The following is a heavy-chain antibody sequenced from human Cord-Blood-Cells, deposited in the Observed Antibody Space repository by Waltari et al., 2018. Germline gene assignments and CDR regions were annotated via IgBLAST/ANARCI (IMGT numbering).Heavy chain of an antibody. D-gene: IGHD7-27*01. CDR3: AGTGTGDSANWYFDL. V-gene: IGHV1-69*06. J-gene: IGHJ2*01. CDR2: LIPIFGTA. CDR1: GGTFSSYA. Sequence: QVQLVQSEAEVKKPGSSVKVSCKASGGTFSSYAISWVRQAPGQGLEWMGGLIPIFGTANYAQKFQGRVTITADKSTSTAYMELSSLRSEDTAVYYCAGTGTGDSANWYFDLWGRGTLVTVSS.